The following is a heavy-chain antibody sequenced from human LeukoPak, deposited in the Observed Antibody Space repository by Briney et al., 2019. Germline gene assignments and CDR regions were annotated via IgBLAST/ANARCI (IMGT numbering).Heavy chain of an antibody. CDR1: GGSISSSSYS. D-gene: IGHD1-1*01. CDR3: ARQIASHWY. Sequence: SETLSLTCTVSGGSISSSSYSWGWIRQPPGKGLEWIGSIYYSGSTYYNPSLKSRVTISVDTSKNQFSLKLNSVTAADTAVYYCARQIASHWYWGQGNLVTVSS. V-gene: IGHV4-39*01. J-gene: IGHJ4*02. CDR2: IYYSGST.